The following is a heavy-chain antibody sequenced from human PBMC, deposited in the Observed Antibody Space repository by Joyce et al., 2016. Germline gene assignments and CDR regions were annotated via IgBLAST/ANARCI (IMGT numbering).Heavy chain of an antibody. Sequence: SSYAISWVRQAPGHGLEWMGGICPIFNTSNYAQTFQGRLTIIADKSTSTDYMKLSSLRSEDTVIYFCARAFYGDYVDYFDYWGQGTLVTVSS. V-gene: IGHV1-69*06. CDR3: ARAFYGDYVDYFDY. CDR2: ICPIFNTS. D-gene: IGHD4-17*01. J-gene: IGHJ4*02. CDR1: SSYA.